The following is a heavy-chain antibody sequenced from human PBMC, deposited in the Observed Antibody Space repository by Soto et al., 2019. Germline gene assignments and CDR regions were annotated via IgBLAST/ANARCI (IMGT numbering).Heavy chain of an antibody. J-gene: IGHJ6*03. Sequence: QLLESGPGLVKPSETLSLTCTVSGGSISSSSYYWGWIRQPPGKGLEWIGSIYYSGSTYYNPSLKSRVTISVDTSKNQFSLKLSSVTAADTAVYYCARHSERVYYYYYMDVWGKGTTVTVSS. D-gene: IGHD1-1*01. CDR2: IYYSGST. CDR1: GGSISSSSYY. V-gene: IGHV4-39*01. CDR3: ARHSERVYYYYYMDV.